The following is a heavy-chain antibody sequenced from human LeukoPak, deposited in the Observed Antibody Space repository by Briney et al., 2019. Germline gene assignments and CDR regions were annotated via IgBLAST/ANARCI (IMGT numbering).Heavy chain of an antibody. CDR3: ARDSRLGQQLDSFDY. D-gene: IGHD6-13*01. J-gene: IGHJ4*02. Sequence: KSSETLSLTCTVSGGSISSYYWSWIRQPAGKGLEWIGRIYTSGSTNYNPSLKSRVTMSVDTSKNQFSLKLSSVTAADTAVYYCARDSRLGQQLDSFDYWGQGTLVTVSS. CDR1: GGSISSYY. V-gene: IGHV4-4*07. CDR2: IYTSGST.